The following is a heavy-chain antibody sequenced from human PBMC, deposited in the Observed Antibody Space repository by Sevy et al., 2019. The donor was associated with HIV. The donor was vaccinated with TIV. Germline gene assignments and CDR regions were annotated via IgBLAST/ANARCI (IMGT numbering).Heavy chain of an antibody. D-gene: IGHD3-3*01. CDR3: AKALPLAHYDCWSGYYKKRDGYYYYYGMDV. CDR1: GFTFSSYA. Sequence: GGSLRLSCAASGFTFSSYAMSWVRQAPGKGLEWVSAISGSGGSTYYADSVKGRFTISRDNSKNTLYLQMNSLRVEDTAVYYCAKALPLAHYDCWSGYYKKRDGYYYYYGMDVWGQGTTVTVSS. CDR2: ISGSGGST. V-gene: IGHV3-23*01. J-gene: IGHJ6*02.